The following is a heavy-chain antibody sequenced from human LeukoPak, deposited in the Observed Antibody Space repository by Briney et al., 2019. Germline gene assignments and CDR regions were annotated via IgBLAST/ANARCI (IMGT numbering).Heavy chain of an antibody. CDR2: INHSGST. V-gene: IGHV4-34*01. CDR3: ARGRNDYGDFDFDY. D-gene: IGHD4-17*01. Sequence: PSETLSLTCAVYGGSFSGYYWSCIRQPPGKGLEWIGEINHSGSTNYNPSVKSRVTISVDTSKNQFSLKLSSVTAADTAVYYCARGRNDYGDFDFDYWGQGTLVTVSS. CDR1: GGSFSGYY. J-gene: IGHJ4*02.